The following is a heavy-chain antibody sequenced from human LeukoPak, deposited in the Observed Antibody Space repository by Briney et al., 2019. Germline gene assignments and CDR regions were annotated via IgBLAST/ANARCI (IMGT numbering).Heavy chain of an antibody. CDR2: IYSGGST. J-gene: IGHJ4*02. CDR1: GFTVSSNY. V-gene: IGHV3-53*01. Sequence: GGSLRLSCAASGFTVSSNYMSWVRQAPGKGLEWVSVIYSGGSTYYADSVKGRFTISRDNSKNTLYLQMNSLRAEDTAVYYCARVGMYYDILTGYYRGAYFDYWGQGTLVTVSS. D-gene: IGHD3-9*01. CDR3: ARVGMYYDILTGYYRGAYFDY.